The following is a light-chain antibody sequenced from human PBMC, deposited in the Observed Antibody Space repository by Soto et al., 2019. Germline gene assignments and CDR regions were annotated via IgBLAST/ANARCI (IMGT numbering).Light chain of an antibody. CDR1: QSISSW. J-gene: IGKJ5*01. CDR2: KAS. CDR3: QQYNSYAAIT. V-gene: IGKV1-5*03. Sequence: DIQMTQSPSTLSASVGHRVTITCRASQSISSWLAWYQQKPGKAPKLLIYKASSLESGVPSRFSGSGSGTEFTLTISRLQPDGVATYYCQQYNSYAAITFGQGTVMEIK.